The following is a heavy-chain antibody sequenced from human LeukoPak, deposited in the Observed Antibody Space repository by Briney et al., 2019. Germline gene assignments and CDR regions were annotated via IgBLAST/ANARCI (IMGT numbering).Heavy chain of an antibody. V-gene: IGHV4-34*01. CDR3: ARGRGEPAATASLDY. J-gene: IGHJ4*02. Sequence: SETLSLTCAVYGGSFSGYYWSWIRQPPGKGLEWIGEINHSGSTNYNPSLKSRVTISVDTSKNQFSLKLSSVTAADAAVYYCARGRGEPAATASLDYWGQGTLVTVSS. D-gene: IGHD2-2*01. CDR2: INHSGST. CDR1: GGSFSGYY.